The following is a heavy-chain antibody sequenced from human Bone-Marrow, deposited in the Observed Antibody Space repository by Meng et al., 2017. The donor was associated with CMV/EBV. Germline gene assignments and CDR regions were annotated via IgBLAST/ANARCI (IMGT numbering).Heavy chain of an antibody. CDR3: ARVARPTLFYDFWSGYYGGGYYYGMDV. D-gene: IGHD3-3*01. CDR2: MNPNSGNT. V-gene: IGHV1-8*01. J-gene: IGHJ6*02. CDR1: GYTFTSYD. Sequence: ASVKVSCKASGYTFTSYDINWVRQATGQGLEWMGWMNPNSGNTGYAQKFQGRVTMTRNTSISTAYMELSSLRSEDTAVYYCARVARPTLFYDFWSGYYGGGYYYGMDVCGQGTTVTVSS.